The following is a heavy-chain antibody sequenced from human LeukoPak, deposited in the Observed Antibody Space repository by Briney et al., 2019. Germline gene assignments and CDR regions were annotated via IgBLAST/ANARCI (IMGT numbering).Heavy chain of an antibody. Sequence: PGGSLRPSCAASEFTFSRYAMSWVRQAPGKGLEWVSTISGTGGSAYYADSVKGRFTISRDNSKNTLYLQMNSLRAEDTAVYYCAKSILWSDAFDIWGQGTMVTVSS. CDR1: EFTFSRYA. J-gene: IGHJ3*02. CDR2: ISGTGGSA. V-gene: IGHV3-23*01. D-gene: IGHD3-10*01. CDR3: AKSILWSDAFDI.